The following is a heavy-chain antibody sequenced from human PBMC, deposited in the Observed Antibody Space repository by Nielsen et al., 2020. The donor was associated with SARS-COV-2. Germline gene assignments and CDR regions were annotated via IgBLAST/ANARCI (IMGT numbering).Heavy chain of an antibody. J-gene: IGHJ6*02. D-gene: IGHD2-15*01. CDR2: IYPGDSDT. V-gene: IGHV5-51*01. Sequence: GESLKISCQGSGYSFTSYWIGWVRQMPGKGLEWMGIIYPGDSDTRYSPSFQGQVTISADKSISTAYLQWSSLKASDTAMYYCARHVRFSVVAATRGMDVWGQGTTVTVSS. CDR3: ARHVRFSVVAATRGMDV. CDR1: GYSFTSYW.